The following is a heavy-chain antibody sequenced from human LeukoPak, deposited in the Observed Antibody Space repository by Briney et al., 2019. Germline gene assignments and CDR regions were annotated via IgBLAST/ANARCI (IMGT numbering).Heavy chain of an antibody. CDR1: GGTFSSCA. CDR2: IIPIFGTT. J-gene: IGHJ4*02. V-gene: IGHV1-69*06. CDR3: ARASLNAAVAGFDY. D-gene: IGHD6-19*01. Sequence: SVKVSCKASGGTFSSCAISWVRQAPGQGLEWMGGIIPIFGTTNYAQKFQDRVTITADKSTSTAYMELRSLRSDDTAVYYCARASLNAAVAGFDYWGQGTLVTVSS.